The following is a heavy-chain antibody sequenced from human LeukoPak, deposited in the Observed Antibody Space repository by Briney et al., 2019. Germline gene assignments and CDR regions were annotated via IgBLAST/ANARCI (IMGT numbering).Heavy chain of an antibody. CDR3: ARASYYYDSSGYPTYFDY. CDR2: IIPIFGIA. D-gene: IGHD3-22*01. J-gene: IGHJ4*02. V-gene: IGHV1-69*05. Sequence: SVKVSCKASGGTFSSYAISWVRQAPGQGLEWMGRIIPIFGIANYAQKFQGRVTITTDESTSTAYMELSSLRSEDTAVYYCARASYYYDSSGYPTYFDYWGQGTLVTVSS. CDR1: GGTFSSYA.